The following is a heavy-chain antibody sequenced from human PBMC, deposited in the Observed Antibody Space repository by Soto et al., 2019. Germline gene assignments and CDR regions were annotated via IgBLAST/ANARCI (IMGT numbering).Heavy chain of an antibody. Sequence: PGGSLRLSCSSSVFTFSAYWVHWVRQDPGKGLVWVAEIDSDGIATNYVDSVRGRFTISRDNAKNPLYLQMNNLRVDDTAVYDCATLSAPIDYWGQGTLVTVSS. CDR2: IDSDGIAT. CDR1: VFTFSAYW. D-gene: IGHD3-3*01. V-gene: IGHV3-74*01. CDR3: ATLSAPIDY. J-gene: IGHJ4*02.